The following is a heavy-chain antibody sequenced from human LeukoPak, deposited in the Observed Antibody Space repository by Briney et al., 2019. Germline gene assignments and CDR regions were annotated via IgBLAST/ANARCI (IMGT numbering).Heavy chain of an antibody. J-gene: IGHJ6*03. D-gene: IGHD6-19*01. V-gene: IGHV3-21*01. CDR3: AGAVAGTMYYYYYYMDV. Sequence: GGSLRLSCAASGFTFSNYNMNWVRQAPGKGLEWVSFISTSSSYIYYADSVKGRFTISRDNAKNSLYLQMNSLRAEDTAVYYCAGAVAGTMYYYYYYMDVWGKGTTVTVSS. CDR1: GFTFSNYN. CDR2: ISTSSSYI.